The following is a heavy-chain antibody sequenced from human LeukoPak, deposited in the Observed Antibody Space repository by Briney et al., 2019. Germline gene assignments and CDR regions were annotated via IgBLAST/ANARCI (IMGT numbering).Heavy chain of an antibody. J-gene: IGHJ4*02. Sequence: GESLKISCKGSGYSFTSYWIGWVRQMPGKGLEWMGIIYPGDSDTRYSPSFQGQVTISADKSISTAYLQWSSLKASDTAMYYCARRFRYYSSTSCFGFDYWGQGTLVTVSS. D-gene: IGHD2-2*01. CDR1: GYSFTSYW. CDR3: ARRFRYYSSTSCFGFDY. CDR2: IYPGDSDT. V-gene: IGHV5-51*01.